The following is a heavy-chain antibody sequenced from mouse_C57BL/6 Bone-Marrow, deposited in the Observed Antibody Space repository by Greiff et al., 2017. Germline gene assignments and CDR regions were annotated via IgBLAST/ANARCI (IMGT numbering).Heavy chain of an antibody. D-gene: IGHD2-4*01. CDR3: ARDDYDGGY. CDR2: IYPGSGNT. J-gene: IGHJ4*01. V-gene: IGHV1-76*01. CDR1: GYTFTDYY. Sequence: VQLQQSGAELVRPGASVKLSCKASGYTFTDYYINWVKQRPGQGLEWIARIYPGSGNTYYNEKFKGKATLTAEKSSSTAYMQLSSLTSEDSAVYFCARDDYDGGYGGQGTSVTVSS.